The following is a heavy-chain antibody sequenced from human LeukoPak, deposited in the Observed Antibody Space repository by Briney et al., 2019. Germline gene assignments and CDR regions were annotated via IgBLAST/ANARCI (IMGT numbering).Heavy chain of an antibody. J-gene: IGHJ6*02. V-gene: IGHV3-23*01. D-gene: IGHD6-13*01. CDR2: ISGSGGST. Sequence: GGSLRLSCAASGFTLSSYVMTWVRQAPGKGLEWVSSISGSGGSTYYADSVKGRFTISRDNSKNTLYLQMNSLRAEDTAVYYCARDLTAAGTGYDYYYGMDVWGQGTTVTVSS. CDR3: ARDLTAAGTGYDYYYGMDV. CDR1: GFTLSSYV.